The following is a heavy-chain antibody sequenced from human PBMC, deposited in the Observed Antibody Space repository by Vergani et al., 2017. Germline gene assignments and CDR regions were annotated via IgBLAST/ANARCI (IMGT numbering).Heavy chain of an antibody. CDR3: AGREGTSAYYYGGFDY. V-gene: IGHV3-23*01. D-gene: IGHD3-22*01. CDR1: GFTFSTYA. CDR2: ISSDGGST. Sequence: EVQLLESGGGLVQPGGSLRLSCAASGFTFSTYAMTWVRQAPGKGLEWVSTISSDGGSTYYADSVNGRFTISRDNSKNTLSLQMNSLTAEDTAIYYCAGREGTSAYYYGGFDYWGQGILVTGSS. J-gene: IGHJ4*02.